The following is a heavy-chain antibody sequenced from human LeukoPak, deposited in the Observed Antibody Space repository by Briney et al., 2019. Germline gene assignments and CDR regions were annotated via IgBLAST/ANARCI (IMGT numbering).Heavy chain of an antibody. V-gene: IGHV4-30-4*08. Sequence: SETLSLTCTVSGGSISSGDYYWSWIRQPPGKGLEWIGYIYYSGSTYYNPSLKSRVTISVDTSKNQFSLKLSSVTAADTAVYYCARSRFYCTNGVCYRGRETDYWGQGTLVTVSS. D-gene: IGHD2-8*01. J-gene: IGHJ4*02. CDR2: IYYSGST. CDR1: GGSISSGDYY. CDR3: ARSRFYCTNGVCYRGRETDY.